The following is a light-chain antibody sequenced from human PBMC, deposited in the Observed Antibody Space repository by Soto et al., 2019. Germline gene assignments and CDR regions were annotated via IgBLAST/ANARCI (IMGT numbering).Light chain of an antibody. Sequence: IVLTQSPATLSLSPGERATLSCRASQSISTYLAWYQQKPGQAPRLLIYDASNRATGTPARFSGSGSGTDFTLTISSLEPEDFAVDYCLQRSHWPPFTFGQGTKLEL. CDR1: QSISTY. J-gene: IGKJ2*01. CDR3: LQRSHWPPFT. V-gene: IGKV3-11*01. CDR2: DAS.